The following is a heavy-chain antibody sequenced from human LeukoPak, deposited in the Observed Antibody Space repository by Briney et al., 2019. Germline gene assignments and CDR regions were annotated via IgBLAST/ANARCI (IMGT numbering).Heavy chain of an antibody. CDR2: IYYSGST. CDR3: ARGILTNYDSSGYYYPSWFDP. V-gene: IGHV4-30-4*08. D-gene: IGHD3-22*01. J-gene: IGHJ5*02. CDR1: GGSISSGDYY. Sequence: SETLSLTCTVSGGSISSGDYYWSWIRQPPGKGLEWIGYIYYSGSTYYNPSLKSRVTISVDTSKNQFSLKLSSVTAADTAVYYCARGILTNYDSSGYYYPSWFDPWGQGTLVTVSS.